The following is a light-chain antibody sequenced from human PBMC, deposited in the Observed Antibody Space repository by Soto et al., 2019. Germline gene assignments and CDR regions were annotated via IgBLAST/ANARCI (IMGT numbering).Light chain of an antibody. Sequence: QSALTQPASVSGSPGQSITISCTGTSSDVGGYNYVSWYQQHPGKAPKLMIYEVNNRPSGASNRFSGSKSGNTASLTISGLKAEDEADYYCSSYRSSSTLNVFGTGTKLTVL. CDR3: SSYRSSSTLNV. J-gene: IGLJ1*01. CDR2: EVN. V-gene: IGLV2-14*01. CDR1: SSDVGGYNY.